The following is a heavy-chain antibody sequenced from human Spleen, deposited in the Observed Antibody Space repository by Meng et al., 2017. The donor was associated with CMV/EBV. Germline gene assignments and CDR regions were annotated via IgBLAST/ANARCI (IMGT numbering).Heavy chain of an antibody. D-gene: IGHD3-16*02. CDR1: GFSLSTSGVG. Sequence: SGPTLVKPTQTLTLTCTFSGFSLSTSGVGVDCIRQPPGKALACLALIYWNDDKHCSPSLKSRLTSTKDTSKNQVVLRMTNLDPVDTATYFCAHRPLYPNVFDFWGQGTMVTVSS. CDR3: AHRPLYPNVFDF. V-gene: IGHV2-5*01. CDR2: IYWNDDK. J-gene: IGHJ3*01.